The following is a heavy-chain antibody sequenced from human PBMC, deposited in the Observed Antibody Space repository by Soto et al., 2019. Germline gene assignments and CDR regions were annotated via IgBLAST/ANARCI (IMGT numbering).Heavy chain of an antibody. D-gene: IGHD4-17*01. CDR2: IIPIFGTA. V-gene: IGHV1-69*12. CDR3: ATADDYGDYGAYYYGMDV. CDR1: GGTFSSYA. J-gene: IGHJ6*02. Sequence: QVQLVQSGAEVKKPGSSVKVSCKASGGTFSSYAISWVRQAPGQGLEWMGGIIPIFGTANYAQKFQGRVTITADESTSTAYMELSSPRSEDTAVYYCATADDYGDYGAYYYGMDVWGQGTTVTVSS.